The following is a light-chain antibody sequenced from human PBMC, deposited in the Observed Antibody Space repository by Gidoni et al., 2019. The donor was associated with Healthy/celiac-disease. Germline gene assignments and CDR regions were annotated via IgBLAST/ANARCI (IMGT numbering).Light chain of an antibody. Sequence: EIVMTQSPATLSVSPGERATLSCRASQSVSSNLDWYQQKPGQAPRLLIYGASTRATGIPARCSGSGSGTEFTLNISSLQSEDFAVYYCQQYNNWPPSTFGQXTRVEIK. CDR2: GAS. V-gene: IGKV3-15*01. J-gene: IGKJ5*01. CDR1: QSVSSN. CDR3: QQYNNWPPST.